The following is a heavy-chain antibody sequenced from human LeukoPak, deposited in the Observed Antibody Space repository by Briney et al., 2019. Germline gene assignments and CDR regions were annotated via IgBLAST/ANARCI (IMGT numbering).Heavy chain of an antibody. D-gene: IGHD2-8*02. CDR2: IYYSGST. CDR1: GGSISSGGYS. Sequence: PSETLSLTCAVSGGSISSGGYSWSWIRQPPGKGLEWIGYIYYSGSTYYNPSLKSRVAISVDSSKNQFSLRLSSVTAADTAVYYCARGFWSRYYDYWGQGTLVTVSS. V-gene: IGHV4-30-4*07. J-gene: IGHJ4*02. CDR3: ARGFWSRYYDY.